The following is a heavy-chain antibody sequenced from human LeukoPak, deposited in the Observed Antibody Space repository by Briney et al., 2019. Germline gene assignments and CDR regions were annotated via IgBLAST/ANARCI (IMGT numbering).Heavy chain of an antibody. J-gene: IGHJ5*02. CDR1: GFTFSTYE. CDR2: ISSSGSTI. D-gene: IGHD3-10*01. V-gene: IGHV3-48*03. Sequence: GGSLRLSCATSGFTFSTYEINWVRQAPGKGLEWVSYISSSGSTIYYADSVKGRFTISRDNSKNTLYMQMNSLRAEDTAVYYCAKGKYYYVSGRPNWFDPWGQGTLVTVS. CDR3: AKGKYYYVSGRPNWFDP.